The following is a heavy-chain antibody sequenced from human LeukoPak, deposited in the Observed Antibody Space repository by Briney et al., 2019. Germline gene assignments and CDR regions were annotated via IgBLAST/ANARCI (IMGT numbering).Heavy chain of an antibody. CDR1: GLTFSSYG. CDR2: ISYDGSNK. D-gene: IGHD2-15*01. Sequence: GGSLRLSCVVSGLTFSSYGMHWVRQAPGKGLEWVALISYDGSNKYYADSVKGRFTISRDNSKNTLYLQMNSLRAEDTAVFYCAKDAPPCSGGSCYSGYYFYGMDVWGKGTTVTVSS. V-gene: IGHV3-30*18. J-gene: IGHJ6*04. CDR3: AKDAPPCSGGSCYSGYYFYGMDV.